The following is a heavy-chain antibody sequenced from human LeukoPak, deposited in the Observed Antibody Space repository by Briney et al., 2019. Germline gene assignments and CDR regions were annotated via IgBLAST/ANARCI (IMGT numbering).Heavy chain of an antibody. CDR2: TRNKANSYTT. J-gene: IGHJ4*02. V-gene: IGHV3-72*01. Sequence: GGSLRLSCAASGFTFSDHYMDWVRQAPGKGLEWVGRTRNKANSYTTEYAASVKGRFTISRDDSKNSLYLQMNSLKTEDTAVYYCARVPYSSSWFYDYWGQGTLVTVSS. CDR3: ARVPYSSSWFYDY. D-gene: IGHD6-13*01. CDR1: GFTFSDHY.